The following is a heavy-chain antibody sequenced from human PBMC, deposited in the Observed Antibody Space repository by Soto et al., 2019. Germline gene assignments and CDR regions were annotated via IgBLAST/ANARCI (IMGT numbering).Heavy chain of an antibody. J-gene: IGHJ4*02. Sequence: LRLSCAASGLIFSSYAMSWVRQAPGKGLEWVSHISNSGRSTKYADSVKGRFTISRDNSKNTLYLQMNSLRAEDTAIYYCAKDALAYYDFWSWGQGTLVTVSS. CDR1: GLIFSSYA. CDR2: ISNSGRST. V-gene: IGHV3-23*01. CDR3: AKDALAYYDFWS. D-gene: IGHD3-3*01.